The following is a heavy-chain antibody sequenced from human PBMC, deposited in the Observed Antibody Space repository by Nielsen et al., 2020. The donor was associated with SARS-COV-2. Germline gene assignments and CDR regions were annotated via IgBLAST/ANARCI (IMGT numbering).Heavy chain of an antibody. J-gene: IGHJ6*03. D-gene: IGHD3-3*01. CDR3: ARNGRFWSGSTYYYYYYMDV. V-gene: IGHV3-48*01. CDR1: GFTFSSYS. CDR2: ISSSSSTI. Sequence: GGSLRLSCAASGFTFSSYSMNWVRQAPGKGLEWVSYISSSSSTIYYADSVKGRFTTSRDNAKNSLYLQMNSLRAEDTAVYYCARNGRFWSGSTYYYYYYMDVWGKGTTVTVSS.